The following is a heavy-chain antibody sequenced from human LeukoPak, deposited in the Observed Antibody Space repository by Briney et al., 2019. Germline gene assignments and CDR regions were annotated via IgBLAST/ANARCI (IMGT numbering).Heavy chain of an antibody. CDR3: AKEHIVVVPAAIGKARFDP. J-gene: IGHJ5*02. CDR2: ISGSGGST. CDR1: GFTFSSYA. Sequence: PGGSLRLSCAASGFTFSSYAMSWVRQAPGKGLEWVSAISGSGGSTYYADSVKGRFTISRDNSKNTLYLQMNSLRAEGTAVYYCAKEHIVVVPAAIGKARFDPWGQGTLVTVSS. V-gene: IGHV3-23*01. D-gene: IGHD2-2*02.